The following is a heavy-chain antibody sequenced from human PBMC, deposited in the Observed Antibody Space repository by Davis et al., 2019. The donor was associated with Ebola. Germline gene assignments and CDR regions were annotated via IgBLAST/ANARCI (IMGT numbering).Heavy chain of an antibody. CDR2: INRDGATT. Sequence: GESLKISCGVSGFAFRNYWMSWVRQVPGRGLVWVSTINRDGATTTYADSVKGRFTISRDNAKSMLYLQMNSLRVEDTAVYYCASYEVGWGQGTLVTVSS. CDR3: ASYEVG. CDR1: GFAFRNYW. D-gene: IGHD3-16*01. V-gene: IGHV3-74*01. J-gene: IGHJ4*02.